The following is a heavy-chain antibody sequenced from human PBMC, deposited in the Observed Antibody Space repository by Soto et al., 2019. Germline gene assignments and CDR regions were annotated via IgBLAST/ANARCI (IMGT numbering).Heavy chain of an antibody. CDR3: AKDHSTQNYYDYGMDV. Sequence: QVQLVESGGGVVQPGRSLRLSCAASGFTFSSYGMHWVRQAPGKGLEWVAVISYDGSNKYYADSVKGRFTISRDNSKNTLYLQMNSLRAEDTAVYYCAKDHSTQNYYDYGMDVWGQGTTVTVSS. V-gene: IGHV3-30*18. J-gene: IGHJ6*02. CDR1: GFTFSSYG. CDR2: ISYDGSNK. D-gene: IGHD2-2*01.